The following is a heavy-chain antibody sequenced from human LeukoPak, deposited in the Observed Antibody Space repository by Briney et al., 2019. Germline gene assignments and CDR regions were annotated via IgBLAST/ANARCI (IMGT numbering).Heavy chain of an antibody. J-gene: IGHJ4*02. CDR3: ARRGNYYGSHYYFDY. Sequence: PSETLSLTCTVSGYSISSGYYWGWIRQPPGKGLEWIGSIYHSGSTYYNPSLKSRVTISVDTSKNQFSLKLSSVTAADTAVYYCARRGNYYGSHYYFDYWGQGTLVTVSS. V-gene: IGHV4-38-2*02. D-gene: IGHD3-10*01. CDR2: IYHSGST. CDR1: GYSISSGYY.